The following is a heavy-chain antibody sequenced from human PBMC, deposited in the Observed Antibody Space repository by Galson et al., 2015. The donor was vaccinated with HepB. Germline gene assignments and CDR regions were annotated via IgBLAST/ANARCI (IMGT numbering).Heavy chain of an antibody. V-gene: IGHV3-9*01. CDR3: AKSYCGGDCYPHFDY. D-gene: IGHD2-21*02. J-gene: IGHJ4*02. CDR2: ISWNSGSI. Sequence: APGKGLEWVSGISWNSGSIGYADSVKGRFTISRDSAKNSLYLQMNSLRAEDTALYYCAKSYCGGDCYPHFDYWGQGTLVTVSS.